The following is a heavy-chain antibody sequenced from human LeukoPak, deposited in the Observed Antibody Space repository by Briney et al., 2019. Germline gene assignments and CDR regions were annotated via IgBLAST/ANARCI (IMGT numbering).Heavy chain of an antibody. D-gene: IGHD3-22*01. V-gene: IGHV3-7*01. Sequence: GGSLRLSCAASGFTFSSYGMSWVRQAPGKGLEWVSNIKQGGSEKYYVDSVKGRFTISRDNAKNSLYLQMNSLRAEDTAVYYCARGGTYYDSSGSIPGYWGQGTLVTVSS. CDR3: ARGGTYYDSSGSIPGY. J-gene: IGHJ4*02. CDR2: IKQGGSEK. CDR1: GFTFSSYG.